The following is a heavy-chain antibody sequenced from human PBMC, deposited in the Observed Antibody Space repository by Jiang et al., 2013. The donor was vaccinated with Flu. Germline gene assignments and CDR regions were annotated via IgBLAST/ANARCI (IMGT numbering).Heavy chain of an antibody. V-gene: IGHV3-66*01. J-gene: IGHJ5*02. Sequence: VQLVESGGGLVQPGGSLRLSCAASGITVSSNYMSWVRQAPGKGLDWVSVIYSGGSTYYADSVKGRFTISRDNSKNTLYLQMNSLRAEDTAVYYCAGPFIAVAGTNFRPWGQGTLVTVSS. CDR3: AGPFIAVAGTNFRP. CDR2: IYSGGST. D-gene: IGHD6-19*01. CDR1: GITVSSNY.